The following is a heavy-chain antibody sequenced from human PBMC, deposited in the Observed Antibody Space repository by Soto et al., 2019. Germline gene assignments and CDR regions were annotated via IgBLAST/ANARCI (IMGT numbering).Heavy chain of an antibody. J-gene: IGHJ6*02. V-gene: IGHV1-69*13. CDR2: VFPKFGTT. CDR1: GGSFCNYV. D-gene: IGHD1-1*01. CDR3: VADVGLAEHPVV. Sequence: ASVKVSCKVSGGSFCNYVIAWVRQAPGQGLEWMGGVFPKFGTTYYGQKFQGRLTVTADESTSTTYMDLSRLTSDDTAIFYCVADVGLAEHPVVWGQGTTVTVSS.